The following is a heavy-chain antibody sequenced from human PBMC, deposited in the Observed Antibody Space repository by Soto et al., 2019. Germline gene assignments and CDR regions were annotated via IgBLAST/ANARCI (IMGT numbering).Heavy chain of an antibody. CDR2: ISGSGGST. CDR3: AKASGIAARPGYWYFDL. CDR1: GFTFSSYA. D-gene: IGHD6-6*01. Sequence: GESLKISCAASGFTFSSYAMSWVRQAPGKGLEWVSAISGSGGSTYYADSVKGRFTISRDNSKNTLYLQMNSLRAEDTAVYYCAKASGIAARPGYWYFDLWGRGTLVTVSS. V-gene: IGHV3-23*01. J-gene: IGHJ2*01.